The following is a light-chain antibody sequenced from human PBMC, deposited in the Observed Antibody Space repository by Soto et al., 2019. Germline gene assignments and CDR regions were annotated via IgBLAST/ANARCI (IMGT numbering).Light chain of an antibody. V-gene: IGKV3-15*01. CDR1: QSVSIN. CDR3: QQYNNWPPWA. J-gene: IGKJ1*01. CDR2: DAS. Sequence: IVMTQSPATLSVSPGERATLSCRASQSVSINLAWYQQKPGQAPRLLIYDASTRATGIPARFSGSGSGTEFTLTISSLQSEDFAVYYCQQYNNWPPWAFGQGTKVDIK.